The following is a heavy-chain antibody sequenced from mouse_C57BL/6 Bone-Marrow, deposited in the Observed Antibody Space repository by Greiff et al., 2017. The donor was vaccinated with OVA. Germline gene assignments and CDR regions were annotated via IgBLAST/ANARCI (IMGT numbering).Heavy chain of an antibody. D-gene: IGHD4-1*01. J-gene: IGHJ2*01. V-gene: IGHV14-4*01. CDR1: GFNIQDDY. CDR3: TTSGYYFDY. CDR2: IDPENGDT. Sequence: EVKLVESGAELVRPGASVKLSCTASGFNIQDDYMHWVKQRPEQGLEWIGWIDPENGDTEYASKFQGKATITADTSSNTAYLQLSSLTSEDTAVYYCTTSGYYFDYWGQGTTLTVSS.